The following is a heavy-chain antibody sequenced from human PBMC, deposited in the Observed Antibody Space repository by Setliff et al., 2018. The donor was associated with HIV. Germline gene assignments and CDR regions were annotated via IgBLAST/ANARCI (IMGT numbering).Heavy chain of an antibody. CDR2: IWFDGIHK. CDR3: AKYGTLNSEYINYFDC. J-gene: IGHJ4*02. V-gene: IGHV3-33*06. D-gene: IGHD1-26*01. CDR1: GFTFNNYG. Sequence: GGSLRLSCAASGFTFNNYGMAWVRQTPGKGLEWVAHIWFDGIHKHYADSVKGRFTISRDNFNNTLYLHMNSLSAEDTALYFCAKYGTLNSEYINYFDCWGQGALVTVSS.